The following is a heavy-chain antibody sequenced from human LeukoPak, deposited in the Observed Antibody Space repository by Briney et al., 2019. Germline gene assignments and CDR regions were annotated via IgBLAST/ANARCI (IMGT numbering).Heavy chain of an antibody. CDR2: MNPNSGNT. CDR3: ARERTYYYDSSGYTWFDP. D-gene: IGHD3-22*01. V-gene: IGHV1-8*01. J-gene: IGHJ5*02. CDR1: GYTFTSYD. Sequence: ASVKVSCKASGYTFTSYDINWVRQATGQGLEWMGWMNPNSGNTGYAQKFQGRVTMTRNTSISTAYMELSSLRSEDTAVYYCARERTYYYDSSGYTWFDPWGQGTLVTVSS.